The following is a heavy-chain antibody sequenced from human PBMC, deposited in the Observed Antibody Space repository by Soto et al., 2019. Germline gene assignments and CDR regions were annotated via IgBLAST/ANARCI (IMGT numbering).Heavy chain of an antibody. Sequence: ASVKVSCKASGYTFTGYYMHWVRQAPGQGLEWKGWINPNSGGTNYAQKFQGRVTMTRDTSISTAYMELSRLRSDDTAVYYCARDLKGYGSAFDIWGQGTMVTV. CDR1: GYTFTGYY. V-gene: IGHV1-2*02. CDR2: INPNSGGT. J-gene: IGHJ3*02. CDR3: ARDLKGYGSAFDI. D-gene: IGHD3-10*01.